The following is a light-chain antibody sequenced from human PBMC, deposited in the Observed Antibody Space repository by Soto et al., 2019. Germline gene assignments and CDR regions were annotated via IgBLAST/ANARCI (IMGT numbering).Light chain of an antibody. CDR3: QQYNSNPWT. CDR1: QSISSW. J-gene: IGKJ1*01. CDR2: KAS. V-gene: IGKV1-5*03. Sequence: DIQMTQSPSTLSASVGDRVTITCRASQSISSWLAWYQQKPGKAPKFLIYKASNLESGVPSRFSGSGSGTEFTLTISSLQPDDFATYYCQQYNSNPWTFGQGTKVEIK.